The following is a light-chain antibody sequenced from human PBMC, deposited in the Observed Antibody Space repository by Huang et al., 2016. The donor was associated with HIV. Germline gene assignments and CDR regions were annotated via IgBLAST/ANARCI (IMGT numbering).Light chain of an antibody. J-gene: IGKJ5*01. V-gene: IGKV1-39*01. Sequence: DLQMTQSPSSLSAYVGDTVTITCRASQSSSSYFNWYQQRPGKAPNLLIYAASTLQSGVPSRFSGSGSGTDFTLTISSLHPEDLATYYCQQTYSSLPTFGQGTRLE. CDR3: QQTYSSLPT. CDR2: AAS. CDR1: QSSSSY.